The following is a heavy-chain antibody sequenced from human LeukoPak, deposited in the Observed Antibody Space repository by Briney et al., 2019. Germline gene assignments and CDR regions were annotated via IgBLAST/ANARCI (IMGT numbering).Heavy chain of an antibody. CDR3: TRHRELAVVSGLWMDV. V-gene: IGHV3-73*01. Sequence: PGGSLRLSCAASGFTFSGSAMHWVRQASGKGLEWVGRIRSKANSYATAYAASVKGRFTISRDDSKNTAYLQMNSLKTEDTAVYYCTRHRELAVVSGLWMDVWGQGTTVTVSS. CDR1: GFTFSGSA. D-gene: IGHD1-7*01. J-gene: IGHJ6*02. CDR2: IRSKANSYAT.